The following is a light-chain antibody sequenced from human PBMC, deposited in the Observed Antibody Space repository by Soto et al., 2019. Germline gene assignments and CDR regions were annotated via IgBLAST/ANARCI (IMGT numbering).Light chain of an antibody. Sequence: QSVLTQPPSVSGAPGQTVTLSCAGGSSNIGAGYDVHWYQQLPGTAPKLLIYGSLKRPSGVPDRFFGSKSGPSASLAITGLQAEDEAYDYCQSSDSSLTGWVFGGGTKLTVL. CDR2: GSL. CDR3: QSSDSSLTGWV. CDR1: SSNIGAGYD. V-gene: IGLV1-40*01. J-gene: IGLJ3*02.